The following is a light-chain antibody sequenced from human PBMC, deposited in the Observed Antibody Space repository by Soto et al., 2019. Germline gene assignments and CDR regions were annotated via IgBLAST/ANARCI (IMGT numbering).Light chain of an antibody. Sequence: QSALTQPASVSGSPGQSITISCTGTSSDVGGYNYVSWYQQHPGKAPKLMIYDVSNRPSGVSNRFSGSKSGNTASLTISGRQAADEADYYCSSYTSSSTLEVFGTGTKVTVL. CDR1: SSDVGGYNY. CDR2: DVS. J-gene: IGLJ1*01. CDR3: SSYTSSSTLEV. V-gene: IGLV2-14*01.